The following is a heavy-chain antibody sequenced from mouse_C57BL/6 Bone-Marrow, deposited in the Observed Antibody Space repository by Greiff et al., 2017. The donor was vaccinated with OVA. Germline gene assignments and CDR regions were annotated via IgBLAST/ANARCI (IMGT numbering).Heavy chain of an antibody. CDR1: GYTFTSYW. V-gene: IGHV1-69*01. CDR2: IDPSDSYT. Sequence: VQLQQPGAELVMPGASVKLSCKASGYTFTSYWMHWVKQRPGQGLEWIGEIDPSDSYTNYNQKFKGKSTLTVDKSSSTAYMQLSSLTSEDAGVYSSARGGGYFDYWGQGTTLTVSS. J-gene: IGHJ2*01. CDR3: ARGGGYFDY.